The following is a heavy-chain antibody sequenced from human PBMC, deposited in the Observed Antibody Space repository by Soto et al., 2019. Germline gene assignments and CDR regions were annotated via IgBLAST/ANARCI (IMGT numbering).Heavy chain of an antibody. D-gene: IGHD2-2*02. Sequence: PVGSLRLSCAASGFTFSSYAMSWVRQAPGKGLEWVSAISGSGGSTHYADSVKGRFTISRDNSKNTLYLQMNSLRAEDTAVYYCAKIPHIVVVPAAIYWFDPWGQGTLVTVSS. CDR1: GFTFSSYA. CDR2: ISGSGGST. V-gene: IGHV3-23*01. CDR3: AKIPHIVVVPAAIYWFDP. J-gene: IGHJ5*02.